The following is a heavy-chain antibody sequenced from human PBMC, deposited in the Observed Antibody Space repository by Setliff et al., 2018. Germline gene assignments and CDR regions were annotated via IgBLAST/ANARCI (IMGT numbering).Heavy chain of an antibody. CDR2: IIPIFGTA. CDR3: ARANCTNGVCYWGGYYYYGMDV. CDR1: GGTFSSYA. V-gene: IGHV1-69*05. Sequence: SVKVSCKASGGTFSSYAISWVRQAPGQGLEWMGGIIPIFGTANYAQKFQGRVTITTDESTSTAYMELSSLRSEDTAVYYCARANCTNGVCYWGGYYYYGMDVWGQGTTVTVSS. J-gene: IGHJ6*02. D-gene: IGHD2-8*01.